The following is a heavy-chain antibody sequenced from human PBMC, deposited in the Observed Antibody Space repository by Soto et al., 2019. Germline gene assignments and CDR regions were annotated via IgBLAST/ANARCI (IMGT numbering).Heavy chain of an antibody. Sequence: SETLSLTCAVSGYSISSGYYWGWIRQPPGKGLEWIGSIYHSGSTYYNPSLKSRVTISVDTSKNQFSLKLSSVTAADTAVYYCARDRWTAAPFRFDYWGQGTLVTVSS. D-gene: IGHD6-13*01. CDR2: IYHSGST. CDR3: ARDRWTAAPFRFDY. J-gene: IGHJ4*02. V-gene: IGHV4-38-2*02. CDR1: GYSISSGYY.